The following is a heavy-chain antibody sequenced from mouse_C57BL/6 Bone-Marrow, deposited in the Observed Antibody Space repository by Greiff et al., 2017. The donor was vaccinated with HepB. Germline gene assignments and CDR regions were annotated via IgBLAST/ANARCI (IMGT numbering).Heavy chain of an antibody. J-gene: IGHJ4*01. D-gene: IGHD2-4*01. CDR2: IWTGGGT. CDR1: GFSLTSYA. CDR3: ARNYYDYDGVSPYYAMDY. V-gene: IGHV2-9-1*01. Sequence: VKLVESGPGLVAPSQSLSITCTVSGFSLTSYAISWVRQPPGKGLEWLGVIWTGGGTNYNSALNSRLSISKDNSKSQVFLKMNSLQTDDTARYYCARNYYDYDGVSPYYAMDYWGQGTSVTVSS.